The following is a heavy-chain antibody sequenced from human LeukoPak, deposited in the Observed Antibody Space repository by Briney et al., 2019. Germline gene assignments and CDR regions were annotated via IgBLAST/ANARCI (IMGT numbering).Heavy chain of an antibody. CDR3: GRDSETSSWSATIFDY. D-gene: IGHD6-13*01. Sequence: SQTLSLTCAISGDSVSSNSAAWNWIRQSPSRGLEWLGRTYYRSKWYNDYAVSVKSRITINPDTSKNQFSLQLNSVTPEDTAVYYCGRDSETSSWSATIFDYWGQGTLVTVSS. CDR1: GDSVSSNSAA. CDR2: TYYRSKWYN. V-gene: IGHV6-1*01. J-gene: IGHJ4*02.